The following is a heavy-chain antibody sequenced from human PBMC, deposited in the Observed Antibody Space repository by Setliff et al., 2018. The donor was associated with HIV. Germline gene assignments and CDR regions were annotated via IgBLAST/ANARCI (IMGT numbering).Heavy chain of an antibody. CDR1: GFTFSNAW. Sequence: PGGSLRLSCAAAGFTFSNAWMNWVRQAPGRGLEWVGRIKDKTDGATTDYAAPVKGRFTISRDDSKHTLYLQMNSLKTEDTAVYYCAKAARDYYDSSGYYIGIDYWGRGTLVTVSS. D-gene: IGHD3-22*01. V-gene: IGHV3-15*01. J-gene: IGHJ4*02. CDR2: IKDKTDGATT. CDR3: AKAARDYYDSSGYYIGIDY.